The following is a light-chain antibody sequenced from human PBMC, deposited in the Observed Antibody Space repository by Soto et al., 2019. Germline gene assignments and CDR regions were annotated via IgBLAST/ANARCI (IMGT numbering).Light chain of an antibody. CDR2: DAS. CDR1: QSVSSSY. Sequence: EIVLTQSPGTLSLSPGERATLSCRASQSVSSSYLAWYQLKPGQAPRLLLYDASSRDTCIPDRFSGSGAGTDFTLTISRLEPEDFAMYYCQHHGSSRFTFGPGNKVDIK. CDR3: QHHGSSRFT. J-gene: IGKJ3*01. V-gene: IGKV3-20*01.